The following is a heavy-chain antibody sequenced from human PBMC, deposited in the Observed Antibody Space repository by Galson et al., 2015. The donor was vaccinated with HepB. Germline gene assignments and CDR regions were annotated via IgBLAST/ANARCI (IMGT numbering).Heavy chain of an antibody. CDR2: MWSDGNNK. D-gene: IGHD4-17*01. Sequence: SLRLSCAASGFTFSRYGMYWVRQAPGKGLEWVAVMWSDGNNKYYGDSAKGRFTISRDNSQSTLYLQMNSLTVEDTALYYCVRPRGAGAGDYQNWYFDLWGRGTPVTVSS. CDR3: VRPRGAGAGDYQNWYFDL. J-gene: IGHJ2*01. CDR1: GFTFSRYG. V-gene: IGHV3-33*01.